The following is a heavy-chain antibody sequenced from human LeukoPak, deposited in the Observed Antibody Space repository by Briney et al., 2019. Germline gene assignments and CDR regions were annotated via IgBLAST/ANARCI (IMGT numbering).Heavy chain of an antibody. D-gene: IGHD5-18*01. J-gene: IGHJ4*02. V-gene: IGHV4-59*08. CDR3: ARQGSGYSSSFDY. Sequence: SETLSLTCTVSGGSISSYYWSWIRQPPGKGLEWIGYIYYSGSTNYNPSLKSRVTISVDTSKNQFSLKLSSVTAADTAVYYCARQGSGYSSSFDYWGPGNPGHRLL. CDR1: GGSISSYY. CDR2: IYYSGST.